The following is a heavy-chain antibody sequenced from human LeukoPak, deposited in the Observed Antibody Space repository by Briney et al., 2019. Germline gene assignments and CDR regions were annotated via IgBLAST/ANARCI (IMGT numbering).Heavy chain of an antibody. V-gene: IGHV1-8*01. D-gene: IGHD6-19*01. CDR1: GYTFTSYD. CDR3: ARRGSSGWLILHYFDY. CDR2: MNPNSGNT. J-gene: IGHJ4*02. Sequence: GASVKVSCKASGYTFTSYDINWVRRATGQGLEWMGWMNPNSGNTGYAQKFQGRVTMTRNTSISTAYMELSSLRSEDTAVYYCARRGSSGWLILHYFDYWGQGTLVTVSS.